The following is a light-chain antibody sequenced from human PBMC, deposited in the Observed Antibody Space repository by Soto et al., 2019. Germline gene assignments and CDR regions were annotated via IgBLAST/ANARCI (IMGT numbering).Light chain of an antibody. CDR1: QSVITSY. J-gene: IGKJ1*01. CDR2: GVS. CDR3: QQRSSWWT. V-gene: IGKV3D-20*02. Sequence: EIVLTQSPGTLSLSPGERATLSCRASQSVITSYLAWYQQKPGQAPRLLIYGVSTRATGIPDRFSGSGSGTDFTLTISRLEPEDFAVYYCQQRSSWWTFGQGTKVEIK.